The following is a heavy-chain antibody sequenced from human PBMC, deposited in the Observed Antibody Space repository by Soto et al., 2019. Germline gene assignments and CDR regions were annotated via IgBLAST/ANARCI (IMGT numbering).Heavy chain of an antibody. V-gene: IGHV4-30-4*01. CDR1: GGSISSGDYY. CDR2: IYYSGST. D-gene: IGHD3-22*01. CDR3: AREVYYYDSSGDQNWFDP. J-gene: IGHJ5*02. Sequence: SETLSLTCTVSGGSISSGDYYWSWIRQPPGKGLEWIGYIYYSGSTYYNPSLKSRVTISVDTSKNQFSLKLSSVTAADTAVYYWAREVYYYDSSGDQNWFDPWGQGTLVTVSS.